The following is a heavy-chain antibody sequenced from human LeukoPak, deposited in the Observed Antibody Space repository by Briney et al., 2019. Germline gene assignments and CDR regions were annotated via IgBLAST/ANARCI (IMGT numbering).Heavy chain of an antibody. CDR2: ISSSSSTM. V-gene: IGHV3-48*04. D-gene: IGHD4-23*01. Sequence: GGSLRLSCAASGFTFSPYTMQWVRQAPGKGLEWVSSISSSSSTMYYADSVKGRFTISRDNAKNSLYPQMNSLRAEDTAVYYCARGARNGGNSGYGAFDIWGQGTMVTVSS. J-gene: IGHJ3*02. CDR3: ARGARNGGNSGYGAFDI. CDR1: GFTFSPYT.